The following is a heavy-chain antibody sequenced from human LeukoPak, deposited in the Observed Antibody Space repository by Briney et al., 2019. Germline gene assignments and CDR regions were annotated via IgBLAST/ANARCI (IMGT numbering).Heavy chain of an antibody. D-gene: IGHD3-3*01. Sequence: GGSLRLSCAASGFTFSSYSMNWVRQAPGKGLEWVSSISSSSSYIYYADSVKGRFTISRDNAKNSLYLQMNSLRAEDTAVYYCASTTYYDFWSGYYYGGQRYFDYWGQGTLVTVSS. V-gene: IGHV3-21*01. J-gene: IGHJ4*02. CDR1: GFTFSSYS. CDR3: ASTTYYDFWSGYYYGGQRYFDY. CDR2: ISSSSSYI.